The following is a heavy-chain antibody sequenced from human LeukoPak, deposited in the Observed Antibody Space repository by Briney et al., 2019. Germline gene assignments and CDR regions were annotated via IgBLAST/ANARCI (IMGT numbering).Heavy chain of an antibody. D-gene: IGHD5-12*01. Sequence: PSETLSLTCTVSGGSISSYYWSWIRQPAGKGLEWIGRIYTSGSTNYNPSLKSRVTMSVYTSKNQFSLKLSSVTAADTAVYYCARESVAATGVNFDYWGQGTLVTVSS. CDR1: GGSISSYY. V-gene: IGHV4-4*07. J-gene: IGHJ4*02. CDR2: IYTSGST. CDR3: ARESVAATGVNFDY.